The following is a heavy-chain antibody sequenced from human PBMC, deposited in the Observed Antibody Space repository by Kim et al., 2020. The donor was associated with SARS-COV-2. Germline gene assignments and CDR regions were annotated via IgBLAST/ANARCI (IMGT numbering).Heavy chain of an antibody. J-gene: IGHJ4*02. Sequence: YNPSLKSRGTISVDTSKNQFSLKLSSVTAADTAVYYCARAGIPSGYYFDYWGQGTLVTVSS. V-gene: IGHV4-34*01. CDR3: ARAGIPSGYYFDY. D-gene: IGHD2-21*01.